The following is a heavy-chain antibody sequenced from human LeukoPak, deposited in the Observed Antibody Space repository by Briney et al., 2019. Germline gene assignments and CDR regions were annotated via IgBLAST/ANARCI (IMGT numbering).Heavy chain of an antibody. CDR1: GFTFSSYS. D-gene: IGHD2-21*02. V-gene: IGHV3-21*01. Sequence: PGGSLRLSCAASGFTFSSYSMNWVRQAPGPGLEWVSSISSSSSYIYYADSVKGRFTISRDNAKNSLYLQMNSLRAEDTAAYYCATCSGGDCYSILRYFQHWGQGTLVTVSS. J-gene: IGHJ1*01. CDR3: ATCSGGDCYSILRYFQH. CDR2: ISSSSSYI.